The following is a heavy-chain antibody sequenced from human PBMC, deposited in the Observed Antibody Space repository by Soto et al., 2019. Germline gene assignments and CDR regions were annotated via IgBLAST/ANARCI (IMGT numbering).Heavy chain of an antibody. J-gene: IGHJ5*02. D-gene: IGHD1-1*01. CDR3: AKDQRTTGTTGNWFDP. V-gene: IGHV3-23*01. Sequence: GGSLRLSCAASGFTFSSYAMSWVRQAPGKGLEWVSAISGSGGSTYYADSVKGRFTISRDNSKNTLYLQMNSLRAEDTAVYYCAKDQRTTGTTGNWFDPWGQGTLVTVSS. CDR1: GFTFSSYA. CDR2: ISGSGGST.